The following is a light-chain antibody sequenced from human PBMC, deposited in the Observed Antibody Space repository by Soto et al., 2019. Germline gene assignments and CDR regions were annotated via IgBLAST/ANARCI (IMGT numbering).Light chain of an antibody. Sequence: DIQMTQSPSTLSASVGDRVTITCRASQSISIWLAWYQQKPGKAPKILIYKASSLQSGVPSRFSGSGFGTDFTLTISSLQPEDFATYYCQQADTFPITFGQGTRLEIK. J-gene: IGKJ5*01. V-gene: IGKV1-5*03. CDR1: QSISIW. CDR2: KAS. CDR3: QQADTFPIT.